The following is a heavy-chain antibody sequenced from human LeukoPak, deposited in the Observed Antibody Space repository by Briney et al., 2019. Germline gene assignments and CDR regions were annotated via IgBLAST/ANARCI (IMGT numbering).Heavy chain of an antibody. J-gene: IGHJ4*02. D-gene: IGHD3-22*01. CDR3: ATSYYSDSRGYYDF. CDR2: IYPGDSDT. Sequence: GESLTISCKGSVYSFANYWVAWVRQMPGEGLQWMGIIYPGDSDTRYSPSFQGQVTISADKSINTAYLQWSSLKASDSAIYYCATSYYSDSRGYYDFWGQGTLVTVSS. CDR1: VYSFANYW. V-gene: IGHV5-51*01.